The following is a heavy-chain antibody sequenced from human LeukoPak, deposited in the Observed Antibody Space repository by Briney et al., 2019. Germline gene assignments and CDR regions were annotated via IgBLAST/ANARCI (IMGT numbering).Heavy chain of an antibody. D-gene: IGHD6-19*01. J-gene: IGHJ4*02. Sequence: GGSLRLSCAASGFTVSSNYMSWVRQAPGKGLEWVSVIYSGGSTYYADSVKGRFTISRDNSKNTLYLQMNSLRAEDTAVYYCASWWLGDAFDYWCQGTLVTVSS. V-gene: IGHV3-66*01. CDR3: ASWWLGDAFDY. CDR2: IYSGGST. CDR1: GFTVSSNY.